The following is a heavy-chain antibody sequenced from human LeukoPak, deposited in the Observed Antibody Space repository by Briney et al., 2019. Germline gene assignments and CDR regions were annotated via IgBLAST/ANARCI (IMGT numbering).Heavy chain of an antibody. CDR3: ARGSQVDDFGSGYRAPLDY. J-gene: IGHJ4*02. CDR1: GGSISSSGYY. CDR2: VYYSGSA. V-gene: IGHV4-39*01. D-gene: IGHD3-3*01. Sequence: SETLSLTCTVSGGSISSSGYYWSWIRQTPGKGLEWIGTVYYSGSAYYNPSLKTQVTISVDTSKNQFSLKLSSVTAADTAVYYWARGSQVDDFGSGYRAPLDYLGQGTLVSVSS.